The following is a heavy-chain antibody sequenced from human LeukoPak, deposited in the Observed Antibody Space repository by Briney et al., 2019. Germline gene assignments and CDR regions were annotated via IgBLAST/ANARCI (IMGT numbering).Heavy chain of an antibody. Sequence: SETLSLTCTVSGGSISSGDYYWSWIRQPPGKGLEWIGYIYYSGSTYYNPSLKSRLTISIDKSKNQFSLKLSSVTAADTAVYYCARGEYYYDSSGYDYWGQGTLVTVSS. V-gene: IGHV4-30-4*01. CDR3: ARGEYYYDSSGYDY. CDR1: GGSISSGDYY. D-gene: IGHD3-22*01. CDR2: IYYSGST. J-gene: IGHJ4*02.